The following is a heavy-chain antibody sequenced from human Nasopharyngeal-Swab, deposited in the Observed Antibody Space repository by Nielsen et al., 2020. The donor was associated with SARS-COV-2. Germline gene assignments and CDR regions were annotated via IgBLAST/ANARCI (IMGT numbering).Heavy chain of an antibody. CDR2: ISPYNSKA. CDR1: GTYV. Sequence: ASVKVSCKTSGTYVISWVRQAPGQGLEWVGRISPYNSKANYAQNIQGRVTMTTDTSTSTAYMELSSLRSDDTAVYHCARDCSTSSCHLVWGQGTLVTVSS. D-gene: IGHD2-2*01. J-gene: IGHJ4*02. CDR3: ARDCSTSSCHLV. V-gene: IGHV1-18*01.